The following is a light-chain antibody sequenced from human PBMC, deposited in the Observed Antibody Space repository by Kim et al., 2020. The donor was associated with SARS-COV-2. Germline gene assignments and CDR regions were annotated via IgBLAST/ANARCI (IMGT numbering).Light chain of an antibody. CDR2: QDN. CDR1: KLGDKY. J-gene: IGLJ3*02. V-gene: IGLV3-1*01. Sequence: SPGQSASITCSGDKLGDKYACWYQQKPGPSPVLVIYQDNKRPSGIPERFSGSNTGNTATLTISGTQAMDEADYYCQAWDTSTFWVFGGGTKLTVL. CDR3: QAWDTSTFWV.